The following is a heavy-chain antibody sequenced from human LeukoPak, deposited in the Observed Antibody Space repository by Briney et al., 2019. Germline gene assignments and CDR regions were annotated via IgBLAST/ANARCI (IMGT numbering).Heavy chain of an antibody. CDR2: LDRDGTTT. CDR3: VRDTENIGYDAFEF. V-gene: IGHV3-74*01. Sequence: GGSLRLSCVASGFTFSTYWMHWVRQAPGKGLEWVSRLDRDGTTTSYADSVYGRFTISRDNAKSTLYLQMRSLRAEDTAVYYCVRDTENIGYDAFEFWGHGTLVTVSS. J-gene: IGHJ5*01. CDR1: GFTFSTYW. D-gene: IGHD2/OR15-2a*01.